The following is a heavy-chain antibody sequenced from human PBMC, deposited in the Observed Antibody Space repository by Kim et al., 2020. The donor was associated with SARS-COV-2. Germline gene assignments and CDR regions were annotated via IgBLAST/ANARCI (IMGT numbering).Heavy chain of an antibody. CDR2: ISSSSSYT. Sequence: GGSLRLSCAASGFTFSDYYMSWIRQAPGKGLEWVSYISSSSSYTNYADSVKGRFTISRDNAKNSLYLQMNSLRAEDTAVYYCAGSSDSSSWYPLRYYYGMDVWGQGTTGTVSS. CDR1: GFTFSDYY. D-gene: IGHD6-13*01. V-gene: IGHV3-11*03. J-gene: IGHJ6*02. CDR3: AGSSDSSSWYPLRYYYGMDV.